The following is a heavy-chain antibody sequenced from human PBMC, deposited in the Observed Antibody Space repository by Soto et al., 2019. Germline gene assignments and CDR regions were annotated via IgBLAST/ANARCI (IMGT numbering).Heavy chain of an antibody. D-gene: IGHD3-3*01. CDR3: ARGGPQNYDFWSGYYGYYYYYGMDV. CDR2: IYYSGST. J-gene: IGHJ6*02. Sequence: SETLSLTCTVSGGSISSSSYYWGWIRQPPGKGLEWIGSIYYSGSTYYNPSLKSRVTISVDTSKNQFSLKLSSVTAADTAVYYCARGGPQNYDFWSGYYGYYYYYGMDVWGQGTTVT. V-gene: IGHV4-39*01. CDR1: GGSISSSSYY.